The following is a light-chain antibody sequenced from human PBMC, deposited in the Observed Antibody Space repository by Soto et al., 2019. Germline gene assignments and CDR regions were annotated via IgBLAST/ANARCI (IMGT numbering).Light chain of an antibody. CDR3: AAWDDSLSGLYV. CDR1: STNIGSNY. J-gene: IGLJ1*01. V-gene: IGLV1-47*01. Sequence: QAVVAQPPSASGTPGQRVTISCSGDSTNIGSNYVYWYQQLPGTAPKLLMYTDNLRPSGVPDRFSGSRSGTSASLAISGLRSEDEADYYCAAWDDSLSGLYVFGTGTKLTVL. CDR2: TDN.